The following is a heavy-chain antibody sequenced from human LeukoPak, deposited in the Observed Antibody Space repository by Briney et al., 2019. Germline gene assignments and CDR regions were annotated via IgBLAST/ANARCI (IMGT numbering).Heavy chain of an antibody. D-gene: IGHD1-26*01. J-gene: IGHJ4*02. CDR1: GFTFSSYS. Sequence: GGSLRLSCAASGFTFSSYSMNWVRQAPGKGLEWVSSISSSSSYIYYADSVKGRFTISRDNAKNSLYLQMNSLRAEDTAVYYCARDASIVGGRWELDYWGQGTLVTVSS. CDR2: ISSSSSYI. V-gene: IGHV3-21*01. CDR3: ARDASIVGGRWELDY.